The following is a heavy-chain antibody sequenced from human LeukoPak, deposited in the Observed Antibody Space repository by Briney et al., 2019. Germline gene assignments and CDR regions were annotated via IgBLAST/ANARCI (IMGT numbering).Heavy chain of an antibody. Sequence: GGSLRLSCAASGFTFSSYEMNWVRQAPGKGLEWVSYISSSGSSYIYYADSVKGRFTISRDNAKSSLYLQMDSLRAEDTAVYYCARDPYSGNYGAYYYYYMDVWGKGTTVTISS. CDR3: ARDPYSGNYGAYYYYYMDV. CDR2: ISSSGSSYI. D-gene: IGHD1-26*01. V-gene: IGHV3-48*03. CDR1: GFTFSSYE. J-gene: IGHJ6*03.